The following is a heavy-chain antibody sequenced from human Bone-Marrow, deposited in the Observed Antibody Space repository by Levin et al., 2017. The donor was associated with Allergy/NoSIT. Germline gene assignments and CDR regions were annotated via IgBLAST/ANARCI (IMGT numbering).Heavy chain of an antibody. CDR1: GYTFTTYY. CDR3: LRENGADV. D-gene: IGHD2-8*01. Sequence: GESLKISCKASGYTFTTYYIHWVRQPPGQGLEWMGIINPSGGATRYARKFEGRISVTRDTSTRTVYMELSSLRYDDTAVYYCLRENGADVWGQGTLVIVSS. J-gene: IGHJ4*02. CDR2: INPSGGAT. V-gene: IGHV1-46*01.